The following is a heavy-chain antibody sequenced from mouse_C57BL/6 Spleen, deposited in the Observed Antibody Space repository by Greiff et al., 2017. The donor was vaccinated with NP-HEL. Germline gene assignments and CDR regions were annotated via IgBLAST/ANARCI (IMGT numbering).Heavy chain of an antibody. Sequence: ESGPGLVKPSQSLSLTCSVTGYSITSGYYWNWIRQFPGNKLEWMGYISYDGSNKYNPSLKNRISITRDTSKNQFFLKLNSVTTEDTATYYCAREGYYDYDYFDVWGTGTTVTVSS. D-gene: IGHD2-4*01. V-gene: IGHV3-6*01. CDR2: ISYDGSN. CDR1: GYSITSGYY. CDR3: AREGYYDYDYFDV. J-gene: IGHJ1*03.